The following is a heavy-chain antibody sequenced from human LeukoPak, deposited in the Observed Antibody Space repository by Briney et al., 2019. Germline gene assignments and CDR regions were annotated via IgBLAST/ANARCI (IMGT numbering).Heavy chain of an antibody. CDR3: TKDDDSTSYYFDY. CDR2: INSDGSTT. D-gene: IGHD2-2*01. J-gene: IGHJ4*02. V-gene: IGHV3-74*01. Sequence: GGSLRLSCAASGFTFSSYWIYWVRQAPGKGLVWVSRINSDGSTTSYADSVKGRFTISRDNAKNTLYLKMNSLRAEDTAVYYCTKDDDSTSYYFDYWGQGTLVTVSS. CDR1: GFTFSSYW.